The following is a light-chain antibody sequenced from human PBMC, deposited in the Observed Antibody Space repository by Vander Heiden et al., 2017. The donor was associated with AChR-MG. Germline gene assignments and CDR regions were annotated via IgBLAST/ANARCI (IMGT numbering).Light chain of an antibody. V-gene: IGLV1-40*01. CDR2: DNT. Sequence: QSVLTQPPSVSGAPGQRVTISCTGSSSNIGAGYDVHWYQQLPGTAPKLLIYDNTNRPSGVPDRFSGSKSGTSASLAITGLQAEDEADYYCQSYDSSLSGSIFGGGTKLT. CDR3: QSYDSSLSGSI. J-gene: IGLJ2*01. CDR1: SSNIGAGYD.